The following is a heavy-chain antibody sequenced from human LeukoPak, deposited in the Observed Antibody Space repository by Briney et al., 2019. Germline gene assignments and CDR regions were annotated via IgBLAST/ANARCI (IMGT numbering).Heavy chain of an antibody. Sequence: GESLKVSCKGSGYSFTSYWIGWVRQMPGKGLEWMGIIYPGDSDTRYSPSFQGQVTISADKSISTAYLQWSSLKASDTAMYYCARDVGGDYVADYYYGMDVWGQGTTVTVSS. J-gene: IGHJ6*02. CDR3: ARDVGGDYVADYYYGMDV. CDR2: IYPGDSDT. D-gene: IGHD4-17*01. CDR1: GYSFTSYW. V-gene: IGHV5-51*01.